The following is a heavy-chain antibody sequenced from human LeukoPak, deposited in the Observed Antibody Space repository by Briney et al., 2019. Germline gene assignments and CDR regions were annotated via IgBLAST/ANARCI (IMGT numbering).Heavy chain of an antibody. CDR2: LYSDGRIK. CDR3: ARGSDETVAITGWFDP. D-gene: IGHD3-22*01. J-gene: IGHJ5*02. V-gene: IGHV3-74*01. Sequence: GGSLRLSCAASGFTFSNPWMHWVRQGPGTGLVWVSRLYSDGRIKTYADSVKGRYTISRDNAKNTLYLQMNSLRVKETAVYYGARGSDETVAITGWFDPWGQGNLVTVSS. CDR1: GFTFSNPW.